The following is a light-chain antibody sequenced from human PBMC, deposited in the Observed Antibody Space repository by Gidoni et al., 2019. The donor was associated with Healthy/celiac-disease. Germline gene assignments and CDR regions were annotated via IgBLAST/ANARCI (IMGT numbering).Light chain of an antibody. Sequence: SYELTQPPSVSVAPGKTASITCSGDKLGDQYACWYQQKPGQSPALVIYQATRRPSGIPERFSGSNSGNTATLTISGTQAMDEADYYCQAWDSSTVVFGGGTKLTVL. V-gene: IGLV3-1*01. CDR2: QAT. CDR1: KLGDQY. J-gene: IGLJ2*01. CDR3: QAWDSSTVV.